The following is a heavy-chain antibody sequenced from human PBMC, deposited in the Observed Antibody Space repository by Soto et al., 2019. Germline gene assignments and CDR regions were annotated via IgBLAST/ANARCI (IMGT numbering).Heavy chain of an antibody. CDR1: GFTVSSNY. CDR3: ARSQDEDWFDP. CDR2: IYSGGST. V-gene: IGHV3-53*01. Sequence: GGSLRLSCAASGFTVSSNYMSWVRQAPGKGLEWVSVIYSGGSTYYADSVKGRFTISRDNSKNTLYLQMNSLRAEDTAVYYCARSQDEDWFDPWGQGTLVTVSS. J-gene: IGHJ5*02.